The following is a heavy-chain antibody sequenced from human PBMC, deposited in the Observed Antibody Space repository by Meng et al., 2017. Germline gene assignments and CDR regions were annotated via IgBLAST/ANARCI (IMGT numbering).Heavy chain of an antibody. J-gene: IGHJ3*02. V-gene: IGHV3-73*02. CDR1: GVSFSDSD. CDR3: TIYIRGHI. D-gene: IGHD6-19*01. Sequence: EVLLVESGGGLVQPGGALKLSCAVSGVSFSDSDIHWVRQASGKGLEWVGRIGGRPKSYAAAYAAPVRGRFTISRDDSRNTAYLQMNSLKTEDSAVYYCTIYIRGHIWGQGTMVTVSS. CDR2: IGGRPKSYAA.